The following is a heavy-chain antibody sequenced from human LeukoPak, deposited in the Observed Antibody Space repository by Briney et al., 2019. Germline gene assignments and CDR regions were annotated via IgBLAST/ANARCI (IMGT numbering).Heavy chain of an antibody. J-gene: IGHJ5*02. Sequence: SETLSLTCAVYGGSFSGYYWSWIRQPPGKGLEWIGEINHSGSTNYNPSLKSRVTISVDTSKNQFSLKLKSVTAADTAVYYCAGQRSLGAAGTWFDPWGQGTLVTVSS. CDR2: INHSGST. V-gene: IGHV4-34*01. CDR3: AGQRSLGAAGTWFDP. CDR1: GGSFSGYY. D-gene: IGHD6-13*01.